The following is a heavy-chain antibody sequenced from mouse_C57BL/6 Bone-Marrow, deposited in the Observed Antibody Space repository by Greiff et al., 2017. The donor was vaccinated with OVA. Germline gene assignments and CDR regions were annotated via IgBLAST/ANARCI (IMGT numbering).Heavy chain of an antibody. CDR3: ARIAGYYYGSSHYFDY. V-gene: IGHV1-18*01. J-gene: IGHJ2*01. CDR2: INPNNGGT. D-gene: IGHD1-1*01. Sequence: EVQLQQSGPELVKPGASVKIPCKASGYTFTDYNMDWVKQSHGKSLEWIGDINPNNGGTIYNQKFKGKATLTVEKSSSTAYMELRSLTSEDTAVYYCARIAGYYYGSSHYFDYWGQGTTLTVSS. CDR1: GYTFTDYN.